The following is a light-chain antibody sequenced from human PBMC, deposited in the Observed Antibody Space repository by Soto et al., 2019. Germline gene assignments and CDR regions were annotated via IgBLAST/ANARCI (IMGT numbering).Light chain of an antibody. CDR3: QPYNNWPLT. CDR1: QGIGDT. CDR2: DTS. Sequence: EVVIRQSPATLSVSRGEGATLSCRAGQGIGDTLAWYQHKPGQTPRLLIYDTSTRATGVPTRFSGSRSGAEFTLTINSLQSEDFAVYYCQPYNNWPLTLGGGTKVDIK. J-gene: IGKJ4*01. V-gene: IGKV3-15*01.